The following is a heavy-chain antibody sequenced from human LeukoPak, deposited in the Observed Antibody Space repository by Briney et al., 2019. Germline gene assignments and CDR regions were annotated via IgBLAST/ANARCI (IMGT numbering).Heavy chain of an antibody. J-gene: IGHJ4*02. Sequence: SETLSLTCAVYAGSFTGYYWSWIRQPPGKGLEWIGEINHSGSTNYNPSLKSRVTISVDTSKNQFSLKLSSVTAADTAVYYCARGSDTAMVTGFDYWGQGTLVTVSS. D-gene: IGHD5-18*01. CDR3: ARGSDTAMVTGFDY. CDR1: AGSFTGYY. CDR2: INHSGST. V-gene: IGHV4-34*01.